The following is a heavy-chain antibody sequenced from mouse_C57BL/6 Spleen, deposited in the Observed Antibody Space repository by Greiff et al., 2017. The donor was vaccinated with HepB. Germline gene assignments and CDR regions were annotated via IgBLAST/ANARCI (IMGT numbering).Heavy chain of an antibody. D-gene: IGHD1-1*01. Sequence: VQLQQSGPELVKPGASVKISCKASGYSFTDYNMNWVKQSNGKSLEWIGVINPNYGTTSYNQKFKGKATLTVDQSSSTAYMQLNSLTSEDSAVYYCARGDHYGSSYDWYFDVWGTGTTVTVSS. CDR3: ARGDHYGSSYDWYFDV. V-gene: IGHV1-39*01. CDR2: INPNYGTT. J-gene: IGHJ1*03. CDR1: GYSFTDYN.